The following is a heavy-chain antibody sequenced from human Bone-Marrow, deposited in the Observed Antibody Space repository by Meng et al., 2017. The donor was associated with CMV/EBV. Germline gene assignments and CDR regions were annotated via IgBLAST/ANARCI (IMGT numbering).Heavy chain of an antibody. D-gene: IGHD3-3*01. Sequence: GESLKISCAASGFTFSDYYMSWIRQAPGKGLEWVSYISSSGSTIYYADSVKGRFTISRDNAKNSLYLQMNSLRAEDTAVYYCARDLGGDFWSGYYRGYYYGMDVWGQGTTVTGSS. V-gene: IGHV3-11*01. CDR2: ISSSGSTI. CDR3: ARDLGGDFWSGYYRGYYYGMDV. CDR1: GFTFSDYY. J-gene: IGHJ6*01.